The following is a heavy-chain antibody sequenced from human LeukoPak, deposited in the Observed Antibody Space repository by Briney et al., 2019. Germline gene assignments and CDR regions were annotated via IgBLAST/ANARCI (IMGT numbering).Heavy chain of an antibody. CDR2: ISAYNGNT. CDR3: ASNVLLWFGESPYYGMDV. J-gene: IGHJ6*02. Sequence: ASVKVSCKASGYTFTSYGISWVRQAPGQGLEWMGWISAYNGNTNYAQKLQGRVTMTTDTSTSTAYMELRSLRSYDTAVYYCASNVLLWFGESPYYGMDVWGQGTTVTVSS. V-gene: IGHV1-18*01. D-gene: IGHD3-10*01. CDR1: GYTFTSYG.